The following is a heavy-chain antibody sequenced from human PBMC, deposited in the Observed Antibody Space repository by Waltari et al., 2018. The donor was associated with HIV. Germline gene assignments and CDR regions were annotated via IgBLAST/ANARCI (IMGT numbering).Heavy chain of an antibody. CDR3: ARGFQDYDILTGFPFDY. CDR2: IYYSGST. Sequence: QVQLQESGPGLVKPSETLSLTCTVSGGSISSYYWSWIRQPPGKGLEWIGYIYYSGSTNCSPSLKSRVTIAVDTSKNQFSLKLSSVTAADTAVYYCARGFQDYDILTGFPFDYWVQGTLVTVSS. J-gene: IGHJ4*02. CDR1: GGSISSYY. V-gene: IGHV4-59*01. D-gene: IGHD3-9*01.